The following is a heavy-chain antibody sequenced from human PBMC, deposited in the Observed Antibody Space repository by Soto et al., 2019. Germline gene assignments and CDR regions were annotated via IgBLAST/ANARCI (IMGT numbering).Heavy chain of an antibody. CDR3: ARTHCSSASCYGFYYYGMDV. V-gene: IGHV4-31*11. D-gene: IGHD2-2*01. CDR1: GGSASSGPYY. J-gene: IGHJ6*02. Sequence: SETLSLTCAVSGGSASSGPYYWSWIRQHPGRGLEWIGYIYYNGSTYYNPSLKSRVSISVDTSKNQFSLKLSSVTATDTAVYYCARTHCSSASCYGFYYYGMDVWGQGATVTSP. CDR2: IYYNGST.